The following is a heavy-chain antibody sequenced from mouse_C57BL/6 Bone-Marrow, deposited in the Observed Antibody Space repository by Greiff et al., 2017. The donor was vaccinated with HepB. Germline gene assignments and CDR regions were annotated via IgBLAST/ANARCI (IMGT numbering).Heavy chain of an antibody. CDR1: GFNIKDDY. CDR3: ATGGWLWFAY. D-gene: IGHD2-3*01. J-gene: IGHJ3*01. CDR2: IDPDNGDT. Sequence: EVQLQQSGAELVRPGASVKLSCTASGFNIKDDYMHWVKQRPEQGLEWIGWIDPDNGDTEYASKFQGKATITADTSSNTAYLQHSCLTSEDTAVYYCATGGWLWFAYWGQGTLVTVSA. V-gene: IGHV14-4*01.